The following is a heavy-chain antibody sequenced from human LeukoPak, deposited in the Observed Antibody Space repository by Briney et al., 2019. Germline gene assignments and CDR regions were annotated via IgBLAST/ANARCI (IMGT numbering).Heavy chain of an antibody. CDR3: ARDRYYDSSGYSDAFDI. CDR2: ISSSSSYI. D-gene: IGHD3-22*01. CDR1: GFTFSSYA. V-gene: IGHV3-21*01. Sequence: GGSLRLSCAASGFTFSSYAMSWVRQAPGKGLEWVSSISSSSSYIYYADSVKGRFTISRGNAKNSLYLQMNSLRAEDTAVYYCARDRYYDSSGYSDAFDIWGQGTMVTVSS. J-gene: IGHJ3*02.